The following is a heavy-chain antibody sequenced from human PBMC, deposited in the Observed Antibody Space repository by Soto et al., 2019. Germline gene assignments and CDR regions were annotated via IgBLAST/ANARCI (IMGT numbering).Heavy chain of an antibody. CDR2: ISAYNGTT. D-gene: IGHD3-10*01. CDR1: GYTFTSYG. V-gene: IGHV1-18*01. Sequence: ASVKVSCKASGYTFTSYGISWVRQAPGQGLEWMGWISAYNGTTNYAQKLQGRVTITTDASTSTAYMELSSLRSEDTAVYYCARDTTGFGSGSYYLISYYGMDVWGQGTTVTVSS. J-gene: IGHJ6*02. CDR3: ARDTTGFGSGSYYLISYYGMDV.